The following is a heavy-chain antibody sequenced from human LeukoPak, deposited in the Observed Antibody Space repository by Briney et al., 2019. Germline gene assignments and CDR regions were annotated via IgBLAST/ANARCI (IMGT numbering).Heavy chain of an antibody. V-gene: IGHV3-23*01. Sequence: PSETLSLTCTVSGGSISSYYWSWVRQAPGKGLEWVSAISGSGGSTYYADSVKGRFTISRDNSKNTLYLQMNSLRAEDTAVYYCAKDRLIAAAGFGYFDYWGQGTLVTVSS. CDR3: AKDRLIAAAGFGYFDY. CDR1: GGSISSYY. CDR2: ISGSGGST. J-gene: IGHJ4*02. D-gene: IGHD6-13*01.